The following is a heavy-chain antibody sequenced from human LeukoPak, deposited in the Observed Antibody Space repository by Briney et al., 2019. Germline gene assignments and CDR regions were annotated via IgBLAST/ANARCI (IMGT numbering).Heavy chain of an antibody. V-gene: IGHV3-23*01. D-gene: IGHD3-3*01. CDR3: ARMTGITIFGVVYY. Sequence: GGSLRLSCAASGFTFSSYAMSWVRQAPGKGLEWVSGISGSGGSTYYADSVKGRLTISRDNSKKTLYLQMNSLRAEDTAVYYCARMTGITIFGVVYYWGQGTLVTVSS. CDR1: GFTFSSYA. CDR2: ISGSGGST. J-gene: IGHJ4*02.